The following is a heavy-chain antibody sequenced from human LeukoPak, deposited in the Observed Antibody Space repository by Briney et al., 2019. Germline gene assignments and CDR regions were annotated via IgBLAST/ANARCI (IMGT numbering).Heavy chain of an antibody. V-gene: IGHV3-23*01. CDR3: ATIAYDILTGYHPFDY. J-gene: IGHJ4*02. CDR1: GFSFNSYA. Sequence: GGSLRLSCVDSGFSFNSYAMSWVRQAPGKGLECVAAISSNGASTYSADSVRGRFSISRDKSMNTLHLQLHGLRAEDTAIYYCATIAYDILTGYHPFDYWGQGTLVTVSS. D-gene: IGHD3-9*01. CDR2: ISSNGAST.